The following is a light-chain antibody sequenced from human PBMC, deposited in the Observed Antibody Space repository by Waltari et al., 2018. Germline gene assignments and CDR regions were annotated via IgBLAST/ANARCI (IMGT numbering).Light chain of an antibody. V-gene: IGKV1-9*01. CDR3: QKLNSYPPTT. CDR2: SAS. Sequence: DIQLTQSPSFLSASVGDRVTITCRASQGISSYLAWYQQKPGRAPKRLFYSASTLQSGVPSRFSGSGSGTEFTLTISSLQPEDFATYYCQKLNSYPPTTFGQGTRLEIK. CDR1: QGISSY. J-gene: IGKJ5*01.